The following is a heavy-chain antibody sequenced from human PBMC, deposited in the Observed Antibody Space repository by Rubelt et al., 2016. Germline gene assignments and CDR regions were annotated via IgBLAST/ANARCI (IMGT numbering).Heavy chain of an antibody. CDR1: GFTFTNYW. CDR3: TKGGWVDTAMVDDS. CDR2: INSNGNST. D-gene: IGHD5-18*01. V-gene: IGHV3-74*03. Sequence: EVQLVESGGGLVQPGGSLRLSCATSGFTFTNYWMHWVRQAPGKGLVWVSRINSNGNSTTYADLLKGRFTISRDNAKSTLYLQMNSLRAEDTAVYYCTKGGWVDTAMVDDSWGQGTRVTVSS. J-gene: IGHJ4*02.